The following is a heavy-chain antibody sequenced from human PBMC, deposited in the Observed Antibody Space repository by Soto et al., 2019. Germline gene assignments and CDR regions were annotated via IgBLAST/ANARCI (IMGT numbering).Heavy chain of an antibody. Sequence: GASVKVSCKASGGTFSSYAISWVRQAPGQGLEWMGGIIPIFGTANYAQRFQGRVTITADESTSTAYMELSSLRSEDTAVYYCARERHSNSGAYYYYGMDVWGQGTTVTVSS. D-gene: IGHD4-4*01. CDR1: GGTFSSYA. V-gene: IGHV1-69*13. CDR2: IIPIFGTA. CDR3: ARERHSNSGAYYYYGMDV. J-gene: IGHJ6*02.